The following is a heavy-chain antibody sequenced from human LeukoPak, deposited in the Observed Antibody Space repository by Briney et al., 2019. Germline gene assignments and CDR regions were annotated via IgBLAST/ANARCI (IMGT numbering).Heavy chain of an antibody. V-gene: IGHV4-34*01. Sequence: PSETPSLTCAVYGGSFSGYYWSWIRQPPGKGLEWIGEINHSGSTNHNPPPKSRVTISVDTSKNQFSLKLSSVTAADTAVYYCVRLPLASISIFVVYYYGMDVWGQGTTVTVSS. CDR1: GGSFSGYY. CDR3: VRLPLASISIFVVYYYGMDV. D-gene: IGHD3-3*01. CDR2: INHSGST. J-gene: IGHJ6*02.